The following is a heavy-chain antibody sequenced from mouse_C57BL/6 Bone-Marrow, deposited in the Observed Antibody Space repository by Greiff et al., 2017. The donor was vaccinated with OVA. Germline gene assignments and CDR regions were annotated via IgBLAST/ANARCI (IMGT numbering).Heavy chain of an antibody. D-gene: IGHD2-4*01. Sequence: QVQLQQPGAELVRPGTSVKLSCKASGYTFTSYWMHWVKQRPGQGLEWIGVIDPSDSYTNYNQKFKGKATLTVDTSSSTAYMQLSSLTSEDSAVYCCARRGLRRDFDYWGQGTTLTVSA. J-gene: IGHJ2*01. CDR3: ARRGLRRDFDY. CDR1: GYTFTSYW. CDR2: IDPSDSYT. V-gene: IGHV1-59*01.